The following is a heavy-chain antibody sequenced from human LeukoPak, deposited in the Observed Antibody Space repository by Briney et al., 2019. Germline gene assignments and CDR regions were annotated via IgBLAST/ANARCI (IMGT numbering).Heavy chain of an antibody. CDR2: IKSKTDGGTT. J-gene: IGHJ4*02. V-gene: IGHV3-15*01. Sequence: PGGSLRLSCAASGFTFSDYYMSWIRQAPGKGLEWVGRIKSKTDGGTTDYAAPVKGRFTISRDDSKNTLYLQMNSLKTEDTAVYYCTTGGPERWLQFDYWGQGTLVTVSS. CDR3: TTGGPERWLQFDY. D-gene: IGHD5-24*01. CDR1: GFTFSDYY.